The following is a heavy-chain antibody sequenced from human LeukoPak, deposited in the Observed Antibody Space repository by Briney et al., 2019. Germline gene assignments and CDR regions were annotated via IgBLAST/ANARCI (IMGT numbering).Heavy chain of an antibody. V-gene: IGHV1-18*01. CDR3: ARGGYCSSTSCYYSWFDP. CDR2: ISAYNGNT. J-gene: IGHJ5*02. CDR1: GYTFTSYG. Sequence: ASVKASCKASGYTFTSYGISWVRQAPGQGLEWMGWISAYNGNTNYAQTLPGRVTMTTDTSTHTAYIELRSLRSDDTAVYYCARGGYCSSTSCYYSWFDPWGQGTLVTVSS. D-gene: IGHD2-2*01.